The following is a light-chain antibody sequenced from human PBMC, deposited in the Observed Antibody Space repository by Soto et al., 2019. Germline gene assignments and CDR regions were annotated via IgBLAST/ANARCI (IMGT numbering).Light chain of an antibody. V-gene: IGLV1-44*01. CDR3: AAWDDSLNGYV. CDR2: TND. J-gene: IGLJ1*01. CDR1: SSNIGSNT. Sequence: QSVLTQPPSASGTPGQRVTISCSGSSSNIGSNTVNWYQQLPGTAPKLLIYTNDQRPSGVPDRFSGSKSGTSASLAISGLQSEDEDDYFCAAWDDSLNGYVFATGTKLTVL.